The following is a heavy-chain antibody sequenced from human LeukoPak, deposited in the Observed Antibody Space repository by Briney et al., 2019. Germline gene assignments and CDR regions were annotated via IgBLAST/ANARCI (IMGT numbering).Heavy chain of an antibody. J-gene: IGHJ4*02. CDR2: IASDGSST. V-gene: IGHV3-74*01. CDR1: GFTFSSYW. D-gene: IGHD4-23*01. CDR3: ARGRPHGNDY. Sequence: GGSLRLSCAASGFTFSSYWMNWARHAPGKGLVWVSRIASDGSSTTYADSVKGRFSISRDSAKNTLYLQMNSLRVEDTAVYYCARGRPHGNDYWGQGTLVTVSS.